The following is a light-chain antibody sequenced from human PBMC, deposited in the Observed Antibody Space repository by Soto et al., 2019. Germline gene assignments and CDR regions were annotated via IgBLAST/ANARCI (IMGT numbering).Light chain of an antibody. CDR3: QQRSNWPPLT. Sequence: EIVLTQSPATLSLSPGERATLSCRASQSVSSYLAWYQQKPGQAPRLLIYDASNRATGIPARFSGSGSGTDFTLPISSLEPEVFAVYYGQQRSNWPPLTFGGGPKVEIK. V-gene: IGKV3-11*01. J-gene: IGKJ4*01. CDR2: DAS. CDR1: QSVSSY.